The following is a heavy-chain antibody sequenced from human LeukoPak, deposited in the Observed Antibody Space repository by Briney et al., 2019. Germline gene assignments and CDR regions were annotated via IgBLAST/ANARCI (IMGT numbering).Heavy chain of an antibody. Sequence: GGSLRLSCAASGFTFSSYSMNWVRQAPGKGLEWVSSISSSSSYIYYADSVKGRFTISRDNAKNSLYLQMNSLRAEDTAVYYCARDAEPFIVGAPGDWGQGTLVTVSS. V-gene: IGHV3-21*01. J-gene: IGHJ4*02. CDR3: ARDAEPFIVGAPGD. CDR2: ISSSSSYI. CDR1: GFTFSSYS. D-gene: IGHD1-26*01.